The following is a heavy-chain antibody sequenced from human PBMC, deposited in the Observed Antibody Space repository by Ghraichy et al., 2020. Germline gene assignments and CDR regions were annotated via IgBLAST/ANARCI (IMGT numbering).Heavy chain of an antibody. CDR1: GFTFSSYE. J-gene: IGHJ4*02. V-gene: IGHV3-48*03. D-gene: IGHD5-24*01. CDR2: ISSSGSTM. Sequence: GGSLRLSCAASGFTFSSYEMNWVRQAPGKGLEWVSYISSSGSTMYYADSVKGRFTISRDNAKNSLYLQMNSLRAEDTAVYYCARERDAYNSGLDYWGQGTLVTVSS. CDR3: ARERDAYNSGLDY.